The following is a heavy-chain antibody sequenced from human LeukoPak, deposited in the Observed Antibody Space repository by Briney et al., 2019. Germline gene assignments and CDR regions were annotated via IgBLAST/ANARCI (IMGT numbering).Heavy chain of an antibody. D-gene: IGHD2-15*01. J-gene: IGHJ4*02. V-gene: IGHV3-23*01. CDR1: GFAFSNYA. Sequence: PGGSLILSCAASGFAFSNYAMTWVRQAPGRGLEWVSTISSRGDSTHDADSVKGRFTTSRDNSKNSLYLQMNSLRAEDTAVYFCAKGPRPDIIVGHTLEKWGQGTLVTVSS. CDR2: ISSRGDST. CDR3: AKGPRPDIIVGHTLEK.